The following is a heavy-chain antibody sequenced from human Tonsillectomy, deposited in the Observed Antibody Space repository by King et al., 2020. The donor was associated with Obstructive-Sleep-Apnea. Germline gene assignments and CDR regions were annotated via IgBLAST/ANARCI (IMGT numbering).Heavy chain of an antibody. CDR1: GFTFNSYW. CDR3: AIRSYYCDY. V-gene: IGHV3-7*03. CDR2: IHPDGSET. Sequence: DVQLVESGGGLVQPGGSLRLSCAASGFTFNSYWMTWVRQAPGKGLEWVANIHPDGSETYYVDSVKGRFSISRDNAKNSLYLQMNSLRAEDTAVYYCAIRSYYCDYWGQGTLVTVSS. J-gene: IGHJ4*02.